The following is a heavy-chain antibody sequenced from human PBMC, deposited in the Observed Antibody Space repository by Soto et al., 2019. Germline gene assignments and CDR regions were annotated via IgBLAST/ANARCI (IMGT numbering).Heavy chain of an antibody. V-gene: IGHV3-21*01. CDR2: VTSRRSET. Sequence: GGSLRLSCAASGFTFSSYSMNWVRQAPGKGLEWVSLVTSRRSETYYSDSVKGRFTISRDNAEKSLYLQMNSLRAEDTAAYYCAREGFGDSSTNEDYYYYYIDVWGEGTTVTVSS. J-gene: IGHJ6*03. CDR1: GFTFSSYS. D-gene: IGHD3-10*01. CDR3: AREGFGDSSTNEDYYYYYIDV.